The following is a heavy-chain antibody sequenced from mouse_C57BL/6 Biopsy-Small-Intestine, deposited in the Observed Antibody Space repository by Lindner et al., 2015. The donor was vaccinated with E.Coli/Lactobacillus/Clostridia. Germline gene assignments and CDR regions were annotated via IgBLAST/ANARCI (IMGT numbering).Heavy chain of an antibody. D-gene: IGHD1-3*01. V-gene: IGHV1-81*01. CDR1: GYTFTSHD. Sequence: SVKVSCKASGYTFTSHDINWVRQATGQGLEWMGWMNSNTGNADYAQKFQGRVTMTRDTSISTAYMELSSLRSEDTAAYYCARGSGTSGRDWFDPWGQGTLVTVSS. J-gene: IGHJ4*01. CDR2: MNSNTGNA. CDR3: ARGSGTSGRDWFDP.